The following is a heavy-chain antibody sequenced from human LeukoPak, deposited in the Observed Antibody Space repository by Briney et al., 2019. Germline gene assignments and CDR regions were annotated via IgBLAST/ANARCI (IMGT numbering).Heavy chain of an antibody. J-gene: IGHJ4*02. CDR2: INPSGGST. Sequence: VASVKVSCKASGYTFTSYYMHWVRQAPGQGLEWMGIINPSGGSTSYAQKFQGRVTMTRDTSTSTVYMELSSLRSEDTAVYYCARDLIDDYGDYLYFDYWGQGTLVTVSS. D-gene: IGHD4-17*01. V-gene: IGHV1-46*01. CDR3: ARDLIDDYGDYLYFDY. CDR1: GYTFTSYY.